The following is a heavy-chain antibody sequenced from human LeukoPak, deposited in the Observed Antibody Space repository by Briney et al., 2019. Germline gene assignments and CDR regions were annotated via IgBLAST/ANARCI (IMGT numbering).Heavy chain of an antibody. CDR3: ARGSPKHDS. Sequence: SETLSLTCAVYGGSFSGYYWSWIRQPPGKGLEWIGEINHSGSTNYNPSLKSRVTISVDTSKNQFSLKLSSVTAADTAVYYCARGSPKHDSWGQGTLVIVSS. V-gene: IGHV4-34*01. J-gene: IGHJ5*01. CDR1: GGSFSGYY. CDR2: INHSGST.